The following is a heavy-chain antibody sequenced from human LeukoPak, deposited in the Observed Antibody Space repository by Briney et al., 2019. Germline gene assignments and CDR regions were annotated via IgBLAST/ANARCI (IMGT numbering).Heavy chain of an antibody. V-gene: IGHV3-66*01. CDR1: GFTFNSYS. CDR3: ARDGEYSYGYGFDY. J-gene: IGHJ4*02. Sequence: GGSLRLSCAASGFTFNSYSMNWVRQAPGKGLEWASVIYGGDGTYYGDSVKGRFTISRDTFKNTVYLQMNSLRVEDTAMYFCARDGEYSYGYGFDYWGQGILVTVSS. CDR2: IYGGDGT. D-gene: IGHD5-12*01.